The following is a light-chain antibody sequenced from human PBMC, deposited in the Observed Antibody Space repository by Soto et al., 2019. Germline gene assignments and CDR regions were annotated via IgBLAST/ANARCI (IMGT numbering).Light chain of an antibody. V-gene: IGKV1-39*01. CDR3: QQSYSTPYT. CDR1: QSISSS. Sequence: DIQMTQSPSSLSASVGDRVTITCRASQSISSSFNWYQQKPGKAPKLLIYAASSLQSGVPSRFSGSGSGTDFTLTISSLQHEDFETYYCQQSYSTPYTFGQGTKLEIK. J-gene: IGKJ2*01. CDR2: AAS.